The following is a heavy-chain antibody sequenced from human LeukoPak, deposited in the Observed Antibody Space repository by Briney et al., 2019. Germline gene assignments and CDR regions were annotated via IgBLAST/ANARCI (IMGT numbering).Heavy chain of an antibody. CDR1: GYSFTSYW. V-gene: IGHV5-51*01. J-gene: IGHJ3*02. D-gene: IGHD6-6*01. CDR2: IYPGDSDT. CDR3: ARPLFSSSSGNAFDI. Sequence: GESLKISCKGSGYSFTSYWIGWVRQMPGKGLEWMGIIYPGDSDTRYSPSFQGQVTISADKSISTAYLQWSSLKASGTAMYYCARPLFSSSSGNAFDIWGQGTMVTVSS.